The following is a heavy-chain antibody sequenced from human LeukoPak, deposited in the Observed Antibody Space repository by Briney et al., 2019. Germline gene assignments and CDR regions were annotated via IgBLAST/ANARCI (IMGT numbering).Heavy chain of an antibody. D-gene: IGHD5-12*01. Sequence: ASVKVSCKASGYTFTSYYMHWVRQAPGQGLEWMGIINPSGGSTSYAQKFQGRVTMTRDMSTSTVYMELSSLRSEDTAVYYCARESPTWDSGLYYFDYWGQGTPVTVSS. CDR2: INPSGGST. CDR1: GYTFTSYY. J-gene: IGHJ4*02. CDR3: ARESPTWDSGLYYFDY. V-gene: IGHV1-46*01.